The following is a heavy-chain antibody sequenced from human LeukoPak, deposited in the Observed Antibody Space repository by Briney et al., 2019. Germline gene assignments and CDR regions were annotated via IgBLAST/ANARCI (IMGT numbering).Heavy chain of an antibody. CDR3: ARDGESGPVDGMDV. CDR1: GYTFTSYA. CDR2: INTNTGNP. J-gene: IGHJ6*02. Sequence: ASVKVSCTASGYTFTSYAMNWVRQATGQGLEWKGWINTNTGNPTYAQGFTGRFVFSLDTSVSTAYLQISSLKAEDTAVYYCARDGESGPVDGMDVWGQGTPVTVSS. D-gene: IGHD5-12*01. V-gene: IGHV7-4-1*02.